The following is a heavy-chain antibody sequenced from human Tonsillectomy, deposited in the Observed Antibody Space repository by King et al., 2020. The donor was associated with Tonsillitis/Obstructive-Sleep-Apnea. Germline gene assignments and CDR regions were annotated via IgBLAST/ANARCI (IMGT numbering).Heavy chain of an antibody. CDR2: FRWNSGTI. J-gene: IGHJ3*02. CDR1: GFTFDDYA. CDR3: AKDLIIAETGTPGDAFDM. V-gene: IGHV3-9*01. D-gene: IGHD6-13*01. Sequence: VQLVESGGGLVQPGRSLRLSCAASGFTFDDYAMYWVRQAPGKGLEWVSGFRWNSGTIVYADSVKGRFTISRDNAKNSLYLQMNSLRTEDTALYYCAKDLIIAETGTPGDAFDMWGQGTMVTVSS.